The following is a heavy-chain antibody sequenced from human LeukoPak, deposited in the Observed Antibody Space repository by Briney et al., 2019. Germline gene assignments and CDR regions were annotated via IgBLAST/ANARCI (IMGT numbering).Heavy chain of an antibody. J-gene: IGHJ3*02. Sequence: PGGSLRLSCAASGFTFSDYYMSWIRQAPGKGLEWVSYISSSGSTIYYADSAKGRFTISRDNAKNSLYLQMNSLRAEDTAVYYCARIPRGMATPLDDAFDIWGQGTMVTVSS. D-gene: IGHD5-12*01. CDR1: GFTFSDYY. CDR2: ISSSGSTI. CDR3: ARIPRGMATPLDDAFDI. V-gene: IGHV3-11*01.